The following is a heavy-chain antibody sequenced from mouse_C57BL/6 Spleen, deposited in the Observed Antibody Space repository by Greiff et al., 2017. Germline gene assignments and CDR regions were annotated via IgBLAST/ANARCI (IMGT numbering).Heavy chain of an antibody. CDR2: INPNNGGT. Sequence: EVQLQQSGPELVKPGASVKISCKASGYTFTDYYMNWVKQSHGKSLEWIGDINPNNGGTSYNQKFKGKATLTVDKSSSTAYMELRSLTSEDSAVYYCARSTRHAMDYWGQGTSVTVSS. CDR1: GYTFTDYY. CDR3: ARSTRHAMDY. V-gene: IGHV1-26*01. J-gene: IGHJ4*01. D-gene: IGHD1-1*01.